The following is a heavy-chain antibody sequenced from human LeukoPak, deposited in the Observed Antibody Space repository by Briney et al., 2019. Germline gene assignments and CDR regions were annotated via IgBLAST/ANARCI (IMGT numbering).Heavy chain of an antibody. CDR2: IIPIFGTA. V-gene: IGHV1-69*05. D-gene: IGHD1-26*01. CDR1: GGTFSSSYA. Sequence: SVKVSCKASGGTFSSSYAISWVRQAPGQGLEWMGGIIPIFGTANSAQKFQGRVTITTDESTSTAYMELSSLRSEDTAVYYCARETYSGSGSYYGVVDYWGQGTLVTVSS. CDR3: ARETYSGSGSYYGVVDY. J-gene: IGHJ4*02.